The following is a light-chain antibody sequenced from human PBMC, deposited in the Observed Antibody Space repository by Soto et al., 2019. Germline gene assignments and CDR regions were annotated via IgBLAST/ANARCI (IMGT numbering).Light chain of an antibody. V-gene: IGLV2-14*01. CDR2: EVS. CDR1: SSDVGGYNY. Sequence: QSALTRPASVSGSPGQSITISCTGTSSDVGGYNYVSWYQQHPGKAPKLMIYEVSNRPSGVSNRFSGSKSGNTASLTISGLQAEDEADYYCSSYTSSTFYVFGTGTKVTVL. J-gene: IGLJ1*01. CDR3: SSYTSSTFYV.